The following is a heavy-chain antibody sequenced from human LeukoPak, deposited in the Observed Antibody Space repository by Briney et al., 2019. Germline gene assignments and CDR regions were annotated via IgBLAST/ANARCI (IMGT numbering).Heavy chain of an antibody. Sequence: ASVKVSCKVSGYTLTELSMHWVRQAPGKGLEWMGGFDPEDGETIYAQKFQGRVTMTEDTSTDTAYMELSSLRSEDTAVYYCATFSSVVVTAFDAFDIWGQGTMVTVSS. D-gene: IGHD2-21*02. CDR3: ATFSSVVVTAFDAFDI. V-gene: IGHV1-24*01. CDR1: GYTLTELS. CDR2: FDPEDGET. J-gene: IGHJ3*02.